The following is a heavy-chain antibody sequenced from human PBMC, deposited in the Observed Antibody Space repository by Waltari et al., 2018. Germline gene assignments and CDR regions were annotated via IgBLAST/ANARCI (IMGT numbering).Heavy chain of an antibody. V-gene: IGHV4-38-2*01. D-gene: IGHD6-13*01. CDR1: GYSISSGYY. J-gene: IGHJ4*02. CDR3: ATEVGQTGIAAADPRRGQRSFDY. CDR2: IYHSGST. Sequence: QVQLQESGPGLVKPSETLSLTCAVSGYSISSGYYWGGIRQPPGKGLEWIGSIYHSGSTYYNPSLKSRVTISVDTSKNQFSLKLSSVTAADTAVYYCATEVGQTGIAAADPRRGQRSFDYWGQGTLVTVSS.